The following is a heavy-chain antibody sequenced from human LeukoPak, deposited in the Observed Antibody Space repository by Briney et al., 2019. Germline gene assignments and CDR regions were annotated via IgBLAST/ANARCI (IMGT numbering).Heavy chain of an antibody. Sequence: PGGSLRLSCAASGFTFSSYSMNWVRQAPGKGLEWVSYISSSSSTIYYADSVKGRFTISRDNAKNSLYLQMNSLRAEDTAVYYCARDRVYSISGWFDPWGQGTLVTLSS. CDR3: ARDRVYSISGWFDP. D-gene: IGHD6-13*01. CDR1: GFTFSSYS. J-gene: IGHJ5*02. CDR2: ISSSSSTI. V-gene: IGHV3-48*01.